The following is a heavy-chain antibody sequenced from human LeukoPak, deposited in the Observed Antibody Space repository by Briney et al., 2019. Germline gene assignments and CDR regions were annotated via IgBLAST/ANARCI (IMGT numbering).Heavy chain of an antibody. CDR2: ISSSSSYI. D-gene: IGHD3-10*01. V-gene: IGHV3-21*01. Sequence: PGGSLRLSCAASGFTFSSYSMNWVRQAPGKGLEWVSSISSSSSYIYYADSVKGRFTISRDNAKNSLYLQMNSLRAEDTAVYYCARLVRGAKEYYFDYWGQGTLVTVSS. CDR3: ARLVRGAKEYYFDY. J-gene: IGHJ4*02. CDR1: GFTFSSYS.